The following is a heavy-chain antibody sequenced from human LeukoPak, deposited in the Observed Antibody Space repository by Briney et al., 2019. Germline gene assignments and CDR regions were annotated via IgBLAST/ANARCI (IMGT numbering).Heavy chain of an antibody. Sequence: PGGSLRLSCAASGFTFDDYTMHWVRHAPGKGLEWVSGISWNSGSVGYADSVKGRFTISRDNAKSSLYLQMSSLRGEDTALYYCAKDRRNDFDYWGQGTLVTVSS. J-gene: IGHJ4*02. CDR1: GFTFDDYT. CDR3: AKDRRNDFDY. D-gene: IGHD1-14*01. CDR2: ISWNSGSV. V-gene: IGHV3-9*01.